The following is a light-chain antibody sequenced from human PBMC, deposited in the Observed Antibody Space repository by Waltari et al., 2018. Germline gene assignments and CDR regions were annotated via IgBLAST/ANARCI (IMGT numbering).Light chain of an antibody. Sequence: QSVLTQPPSASGAPGQEVSISCSGGSTTITNYVFWYQQFPATAPKLIVYNDYERPSGVPDRFSASKSGTSASLAISGLRSDDEADYYCATWDDSLNGWVFGGGTKLTVL. CDR2: NDY. CDR1: STTITNY. J-gene: IGLJ3*02. CDR3: ATWDDSLNGWV. V-gene: IGLV1-47*01.